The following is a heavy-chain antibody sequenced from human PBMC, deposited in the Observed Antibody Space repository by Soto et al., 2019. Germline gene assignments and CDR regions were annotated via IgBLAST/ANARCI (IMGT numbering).Heavy chain of an antibody. Sequence: QVHLVESGGGVGQPGGSLRLSCAASEFSFSSYAMHWIRQAPGKGLEWVAVISFDGNIIHYADSVNGRFIISRDNSKNTLYLQMHSLSGEDTAVYYCARTFDTITYYFDYWGQGTLVTVSS. CDR2: ISFDGNII. D-gene: IGHD3-9*01. J-gene: IGHJ4*02. CDR1: EFSFSSYA. CDR3: ARTFDTITYYFDY. V-gene: IGHV3-30-3*01.